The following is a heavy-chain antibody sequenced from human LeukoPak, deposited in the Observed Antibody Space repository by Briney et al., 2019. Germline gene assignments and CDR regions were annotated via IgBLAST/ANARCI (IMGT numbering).Heavy chain of an antibody. Sequence: GGSLRLSCATSGFTFSIYAMTWVRQAPGKGLEWVSTLSGSGGSTYYADSVKGRFTISRDNSKNTLSLQMNSLRAEDTAVYYCASIGSSWFWVYWGQGTLVTVSS. V-gene: IGHV3-23*01. CDR3: ASIGSSWFWVY. J-gene: IGHJ4*02. D-gene: IGHD6-13*01. CDR1: GFTFSIYA. CDR2: LSGSGGST.